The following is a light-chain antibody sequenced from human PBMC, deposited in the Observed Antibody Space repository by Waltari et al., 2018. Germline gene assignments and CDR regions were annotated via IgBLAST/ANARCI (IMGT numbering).Light chain of an antibody. V-gene: IGKV4-1*01. Sequence: DIVMTQSPDSLAVSLGDRATINCQSSQTVLYSSDNNNYLAWYQQKLGQPPKLLIYWASTRASGVPARFSGSGSGTDFTLTISSLQAEDVAVYYCQQYYDTPRTFGQGTRVEIK. CDR1: QTVLYSSDNNNY. CDR3: QQYYDTPRT. J-gene: IGKJ1*01. CDR2: WAS.